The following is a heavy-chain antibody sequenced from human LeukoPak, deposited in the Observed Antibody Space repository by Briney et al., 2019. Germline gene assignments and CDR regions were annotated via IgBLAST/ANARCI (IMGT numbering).Heavy chain of an antibody. CDR3: ARSSLDDSSGWFGAHWFDP. CDR2: INPNSGGT. V-gene: IGHV1-2*02. D-gene: IGHD6-19*01. J-gene: IGHJ5*02. Sequence: ASVKVSCKASGYTFTGYYMHWVRQAPGQGLEWMGWINPNSGGTNYAQKFQGRVTMTRDTSISTAYMELSRLRSDDTAVYYCARSSLDDSSGWFGAHWFDPWGQGTLVTVSS. CDR1: GYTFTGYY.